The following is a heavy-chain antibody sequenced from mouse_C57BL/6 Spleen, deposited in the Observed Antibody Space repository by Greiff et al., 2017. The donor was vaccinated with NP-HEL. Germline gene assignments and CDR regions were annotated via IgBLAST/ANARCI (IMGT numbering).Heavy chain of an antibody. J-gene: IGHJ1*03. V-gene: IGHV1-82*01. Sequence: VQLQQSGPELVKPGASVKISCKASGYAFSSSWMNWVKQRPGKGLEWIGRIYPGDGDTNYIGKFKGKATLTADKSSSTAYMQLSSLTSEDSAVYFCARSTVVRYFDVWGTGTTVTVSS. D-gene: IGHD1-1*01. CDR2: IYPGDGDT. CDR1: GYAFSSSW. CDR3: ARSTVVRYFDV.